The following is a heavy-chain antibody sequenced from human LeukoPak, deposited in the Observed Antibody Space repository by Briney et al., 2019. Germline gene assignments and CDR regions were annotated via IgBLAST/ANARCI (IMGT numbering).Heavy chain of an antibody. D-gene: IGHD5-24*01. CDR1: GFTFSTYW. Sequence: GGSLRLSCVASGFTFSTYWMSWVRQAPGKGLEWVANIRQDGSEKYYVDSVKGRFIISRDNAKNSLYLQMNTLRDDDTAVYYCARVIDGALIDYWGQGTLVTVSS. V-gene: IGHV3-7*01. CDR3: ARVIDGALIDY. J-gene: IGHJ4*02. CDR2: IRQDGSEK.